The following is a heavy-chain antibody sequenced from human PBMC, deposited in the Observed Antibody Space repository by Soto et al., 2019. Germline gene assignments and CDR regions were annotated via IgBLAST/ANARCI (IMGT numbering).Heavy chain of an antibody. D-gene: IGHD6-6*01. Sequence: GASVKVSCKASGGTFSSYTISWVRQAPGQGLEWMGRIIPILGIANYAQKFQGRVTITADKSTSTAYMELSSLRSEDTAVYYCARDTYSSSPGYVYWGQGTLVTVSS. CDR3: ARDTYSSSPGYVY. CDR1: GGTFSSYT. V-gene: IGHV1-69*04. CDR2: IIPILGIA. J-gene: IGHJ4*02.